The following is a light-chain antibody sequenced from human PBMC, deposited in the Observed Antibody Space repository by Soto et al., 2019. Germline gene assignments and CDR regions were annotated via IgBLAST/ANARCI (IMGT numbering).Light chain of an antibody. CDR1: QSVSSSY. V-gene: IGKV3-20*01. CDR3: QHYAGGSRIT. J-gene: IGKJ5*01. Sequence: EIVLTQSPATLSLSPGERAPLSCRARQSVSSSYLAWYQQKPCQAPRLLISGASSRATGIPDRFSGSGFGTDFTLTISRLEPEDLALYYCQHYAGGSRITFGQGTQGELK. CDR2: GAS.